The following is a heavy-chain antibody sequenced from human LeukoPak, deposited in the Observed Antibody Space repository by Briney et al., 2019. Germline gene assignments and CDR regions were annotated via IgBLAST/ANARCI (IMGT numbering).Heavy chain of an antibody. CDR2: IYYSGST. CDR1: GVSISSYY. CDR3: ASSEVRDVVVPAAQLDY. D-gene: IGHD2-2*01. J-gene: IGHJ4*02. Sequence: SETLSLTCTVSGVSISSYYWSWIRQPPGKGLEWIGYIYYSGSTNYNPSLKSRVTISVDTSKNQFSLKLSSVTAADTAVYYCASSEVRDVVVPAAQLDYWGQGTLVTVSS. V-gene: IGHV4-59*08.